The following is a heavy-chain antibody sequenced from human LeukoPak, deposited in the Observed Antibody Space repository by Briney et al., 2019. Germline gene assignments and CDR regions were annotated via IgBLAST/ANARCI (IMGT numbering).Heavy chain of an antibody. V-gene: IGHV4-59*01. D-gene: IGHD5-24*01. CDR1: GGSISSYY. CDR2: IYYSGST. Sequence: PSETLSLTCTVSGGSISSYYWSWLRQPPGKGLEWIGYIYYSGSTNYNPSLKSRVTISVDTSKNQFSLKLSSVTAADTAVYYCARGVETHDYWGQGTLVTVSS. J-gene: IGHJ4*02. CDR3: ARGVETHDY.